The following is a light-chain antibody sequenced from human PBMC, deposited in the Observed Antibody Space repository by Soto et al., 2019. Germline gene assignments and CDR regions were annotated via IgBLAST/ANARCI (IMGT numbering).Light chain of an antibody. CDR3: LQRTNRPLT. CDR2: DAS. CDR1: QSVDLY. V-gene: IGKV3-11*01. Sequence: EIVLTQSPATLSLSPGERATLSCSASQSVDLYLGWYQHKPGQAPRLLIYDASHRATGVPGRFSGSGSVTDFTLNLSRLEPEDFAVYYCLQRTNRPLTFGGGTRVEI. J-gene: IGKJ4*01.